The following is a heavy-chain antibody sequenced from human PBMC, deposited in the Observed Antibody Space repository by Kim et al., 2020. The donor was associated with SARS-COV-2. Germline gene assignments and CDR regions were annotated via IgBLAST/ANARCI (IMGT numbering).Heavy chain of an antibody. J-gene: IGHJ4*02. CDR3: ARDRQVFDY. CDR2: GTT. V-gene: IGHV4-61*03. Sequence: GTTNHTPTLKRRVTIAVDTSKKHFSLKLASVTTADTAVYYCARDRQVFDYWGRGTLVTVSS.